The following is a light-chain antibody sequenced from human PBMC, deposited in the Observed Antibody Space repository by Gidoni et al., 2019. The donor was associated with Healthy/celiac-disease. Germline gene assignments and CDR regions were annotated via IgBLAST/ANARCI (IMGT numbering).Light chain of an antibody. J-gene: IGKJ1*01. CDR2: ASS. V-gene: IGKV1-39*01. Sequence: DIQMTQSPSSLSASVGDRVTITCRASKSISSYLNWYQQKPGKAPKLLIYASSSLQSGFPSRFSGSGSGTDFTLTISSRQPEDFATYYCQQSYSTPRTFGQGTKVEIK. CDR1: KSISSY. CDR3: QQSYSTPRT.